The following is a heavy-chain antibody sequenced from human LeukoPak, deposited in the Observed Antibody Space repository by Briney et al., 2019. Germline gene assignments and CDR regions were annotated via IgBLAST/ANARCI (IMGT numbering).Heavy chain of an antibody. J-gene: IGHJ4*02. CDR1: GFTFSNYG. V-gene: IGHV3-30*02. Sequence: GGSLRLSCAASGFTFSNYGVHWVRQAPGKGLEWVSFIRFAGSNKYYADSVKGRFTISRDNSKNTLYLQMNSLRAEDTAVYYCAREYSSSWYPNFDYWGQGTLVTVSS. CDR2: IRFAGSNK. D-gene: IGHD6-13*01. CDR3: AREYSSSWYPNFDY.